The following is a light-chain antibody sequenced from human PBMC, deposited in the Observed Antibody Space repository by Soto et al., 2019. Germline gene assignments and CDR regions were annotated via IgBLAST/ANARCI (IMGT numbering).Light chain of an antibody. V-gene: IGKV3-11*01. J-gene: IGKJ4*01. CDR3: QQRSNWPGFT. Sequence: ETVLTQSPATLSLSPGERATLSCRASQSVSSYLAWYQQKPGQAPRLLIYDASNRATGIPARFSGSGSGTDFTLTISSLEPEDFAVYYCQQRSNWPGFTFGGGTKVEIK. CDR1: QSVSSY. CDR2: DAS.